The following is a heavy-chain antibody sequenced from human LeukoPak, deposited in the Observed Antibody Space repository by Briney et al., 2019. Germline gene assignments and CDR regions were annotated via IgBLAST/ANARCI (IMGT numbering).Heavy chain of an antibody. Sequence: GGSLRLSCAASGFTFGSYIMNWVRQAPGKGLEWVSSISSSSSYIYYADSVKGRFTISRDNAKNSLYLQMNSLRAEDTAVYYCARDLANQLDDYWGQGTLVTVSS. J-gene: IGHJ4*02. CDR1: GFTFGSYI. V-gene: IGHV3-21*01. CDR2: ISSSSSYI. D-gene: IGHD2-2*01. CDR3: ARDLANQLDDY.